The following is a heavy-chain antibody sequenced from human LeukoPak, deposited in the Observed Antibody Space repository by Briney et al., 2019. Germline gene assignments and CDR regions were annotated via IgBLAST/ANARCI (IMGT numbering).Heavy chain of an antibody. J-gene: IGHJ6*02. D-gene: IGHD2-2*02. V-gene: IGHV3-11*01. Sequence: GGSLRLSCAASGFTFSDYYMSWIRQAPGKGLEWVSHISSSGSTLYYADPVKGRFTISRDNAKNSLYLQMNSLRAEDTAVYYCARDDIVVVPAAIRGANYYYYGMDVWGQGTTVTVSS. CDR1: GFTFSDYY. CDR3: ARDDIVVVPAAIRGANYYYYGMDV. CDR2: ISSSGSTL.